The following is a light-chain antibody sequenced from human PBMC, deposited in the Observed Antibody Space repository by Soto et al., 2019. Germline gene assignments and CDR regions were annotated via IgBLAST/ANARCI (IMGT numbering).Light chain of an antibody. CDR2: AAS. CDR1: QGISSY. V-gene: IGKV1-8*01. Sequence: ALRMTQSPSSFSASTGARVTITCRASQGISSYLAWYQQKPGKAPKLLIYAASTLQSGVPSRFSGSGSGTDLTLTISCLQSEDCETYDGQQYYSYPRTFGRGTKVDIK. J-gene: IGKJ1*01. CDR3: QQYYSYPRT.